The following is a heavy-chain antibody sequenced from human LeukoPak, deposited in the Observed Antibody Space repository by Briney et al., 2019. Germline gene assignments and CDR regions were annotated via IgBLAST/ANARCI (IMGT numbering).Heavy chain of an antibody. CDR2: IYSSEST. V-gene: IGHV4-31*03. Sequence: PSQTLSLTCTVSGGSISSAGYYWTWIRQHPGKGLECIGYIYSSESTYYNPSLKSRVTISGDTSKNQFSLSLSSVTAADTAVYYCARGRDYGYFDYWGQGTLVTVSS. J-gene: IGHJ4*02. CDR1: GGSISSAGYY. D-gene: IGHD4-17*01. CDR3: ARGRDYGYFDY.